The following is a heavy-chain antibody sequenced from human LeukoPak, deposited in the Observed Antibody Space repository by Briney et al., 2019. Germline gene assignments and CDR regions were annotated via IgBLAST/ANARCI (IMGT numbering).Heavy chain of an antibody. CDR2: TYYRSKWYY. CDR3: ARVPYKPGMEVAEEAFDI. V-gene: IGHV6-1*01. Sequence: SQTLSLTFAISGDSVSINNAAWSWIRQSPSRGLEWLGRTYYRSKWYYDYAVSVKSRVIINPDTSKNQFSLQLNSVTPEDTAVYYCARVPYKPGMEVAEEAFDIWGQGTVVTVSS. CDR1: GDSVSINNAA. D-gene: IGHD6-19*01. J-gene: IGHJ3*02.